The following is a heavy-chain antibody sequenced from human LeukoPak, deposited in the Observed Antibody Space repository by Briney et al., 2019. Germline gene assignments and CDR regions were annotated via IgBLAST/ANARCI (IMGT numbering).Heavy chain of an antibody. CDR1: GFTFSDYS. V-gene: IGHV3-69-1*02. Sequence: PGGSLRLSCAGYGFTFSDYSMNWVRQAPGMGLEWISYMRTTSSIFYAYSVKGRFTISRDNDENSLYLQMNSLRPEDTAVYYCVRDLNWAFESWGQGTLVTVSS. CDR3: VRDLNWAFES. D-gene: IGHD7-27*01. CDR2: MRTTSSI. J-gene: IGHJ4*02.